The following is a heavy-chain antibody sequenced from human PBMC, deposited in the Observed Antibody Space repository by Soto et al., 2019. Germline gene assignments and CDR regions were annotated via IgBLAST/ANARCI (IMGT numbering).Heavy chain of an antibody. D-gene: IGHD5-18*01. V-gene: IGHV1-18*01. CDR3: ARDTSVDTATVDDY. CDR2: ISAYNGNT. J-gene: IGHJ4*02. CDR1: GYTFTSYG. Sequence: VKVSCKASGYTFTSYGISWVRQAPGQGLEWMGWISAYNGNTNYAQKLQGRVTMTTDTSTSTAYMELRSLRSDDTAVYYCARDTSVDTATVDDYWGQGTLVTVSS.